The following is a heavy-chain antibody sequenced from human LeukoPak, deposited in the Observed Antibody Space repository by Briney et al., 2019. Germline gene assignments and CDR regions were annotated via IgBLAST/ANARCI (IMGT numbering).Heavy chain of an antibody. Sequence: GASVKVSCKASGGTFSSYAISWVRQAPGQGLEWMGGTIPIFGTANYAQKFQGRVTITTDESTSTAYMELSSLRSEDTAVNYCARVNVGDAFDIWGQGTMVTVSS. CDR3: ARVNVGDAFDI. J-gene: IGHJ3*02. D-gene: IGHD1-26*01. CDR1: GGTFSSYA. CDR2: TIPIFGTA. V-gene: IGHV1-69*05.